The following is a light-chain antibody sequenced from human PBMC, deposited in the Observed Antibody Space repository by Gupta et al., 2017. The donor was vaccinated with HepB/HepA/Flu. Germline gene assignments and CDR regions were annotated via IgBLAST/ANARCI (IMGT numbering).Light chain of an antibody. CDR3: QQWANSGWT. CDR1: QPVGNIY. Sequence: EIVLTQSPGTLSLSPGERATLSCRASQPVGNIYVAWYQQKPGQAPRLLIYGASSRAAGIPDRFSGSGSWTDFSLTINRLDPEDFAVYYCQQWANSGWTFGQGTKVEIK. CDR2: GAS. V-gene: IGKV3-20*01. J-gene: IGKJ1*01.